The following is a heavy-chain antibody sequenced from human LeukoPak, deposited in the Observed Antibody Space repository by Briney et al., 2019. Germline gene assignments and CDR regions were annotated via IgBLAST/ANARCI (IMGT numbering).Heavy chain of an antibody. V-gene: IGHV1-8*01. CDR2: MNTNSGNT. CDR1: GYTYTSYD. Sequence: GASVTVSCKASGYTYTSYDINWVRQATGQGLEWMGWMNTNSGNTGYAQKLQGRVTMTRDTSITTAYMELRSLRSEDTAVYYCASGLFDYNDSSGYYLDAFDIWGQATRVTVSS. J-gene: IGHJ3*02. CDR3: ASGLFDYNDSSGYYLDAFDI. D-gene: IGHD3-22*01.